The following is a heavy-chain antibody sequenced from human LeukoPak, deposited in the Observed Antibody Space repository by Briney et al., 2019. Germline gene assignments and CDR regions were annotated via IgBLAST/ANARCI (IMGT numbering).Heavy chain of an antibody. CDR1: GFTFSSYS. CDR3: ARVRDYDILTGYIDY. CDR2: ISSSSSTI. Sequence: GGSLRLSCAASGFTFSSYSMNWVRQAPGKGLEWVSYISSSSSTIYYADSVKGRFTISRDNAKNSLYLQMNSLRAEDPAVYYCARVRDYDILTGYIDYWGQGTLVTVYS. D-gene: IGHD3-9*01. V-gene: IGHV3-48*04. J-gene: IGHJ4*02.